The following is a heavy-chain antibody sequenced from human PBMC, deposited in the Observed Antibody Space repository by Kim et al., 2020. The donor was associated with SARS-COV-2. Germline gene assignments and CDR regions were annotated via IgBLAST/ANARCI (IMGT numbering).Heavy chain of an antibody. J-gene: IGHJ4*02. CDR1: GFTFSSYA. CDR2: ISYDGSNK. Sequence: GGSLRLSCAASGFTFSSYAMHWVRQAPGKGLEWVAVISYDGSNKYYADSVKGRFTISRDNSKNTLYLQMNSLRAEDTAVYYCARAGGYYYGSGSYPDYWGQGTLVTVSS. CDR3: ARAGGYYYGSGSYPDY. V-gene: IGHV3-30*04. D-gene: IGHD3-10*01.